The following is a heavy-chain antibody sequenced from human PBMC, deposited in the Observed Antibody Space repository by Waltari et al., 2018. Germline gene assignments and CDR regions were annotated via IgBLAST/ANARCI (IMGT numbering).Heavy chain of an antibody. CDR1: GGSFSGYY. D-gene: IGHD1-26*01. J-gene: IGHJ5*02. CDR2: INHSGST. Sequence: QVQLQQWGAGLLKPSETLSLTCAVYGGSFSGYYWSWIRQPPGKGLEWIGEINHSGSTNYNASCKSRVIISLDPSKNQFALKLNFVTVADTAVYYCARVAEGVSGGWFDPWGQGNLVTVSS. V-gene: IGHV4-34*01. CDR3: ARVAEGVSGGWFDP.